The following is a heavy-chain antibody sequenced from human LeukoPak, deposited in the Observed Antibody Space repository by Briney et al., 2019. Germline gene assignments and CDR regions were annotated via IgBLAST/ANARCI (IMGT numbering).Heavy chain of an antibody. CDR3: ARGVPYSSSSSSDY. V-gene: IGHV3-48*03. CDR2: ISSSGSTI. D-gene: IGHD6-6*01. J-gene: IGHJ4*02. CDR1: GFTFSSYE. Sequence: TGGSLRLSCAASGFTFSSYEMNWVRQAPGKGLEWVSYISSSGSTIYYADSVNGRFTISRDNAKNSLYLQMNSLRAEDTAVYYCARGVPYSSSSSSDYWGQGTLVTVSS.